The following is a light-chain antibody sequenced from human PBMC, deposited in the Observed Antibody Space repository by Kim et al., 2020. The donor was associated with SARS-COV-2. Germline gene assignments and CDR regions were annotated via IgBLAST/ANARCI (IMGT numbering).Light chain of an antibody. CDR2: GAS. CDR3: QQYYSTPYN. CDR1: QSVLFSANNKNY. V-gene: IGKV4-1*01. J-gene: IGKJ2*01. Sequence: RAAVSCKSSQSVLFSANNKNYLAWYQHKPGQPPKLLIYGASTRESGVPDRFSGSGSGTDFTLTISSLQAEDVAVYYCQQYYSTPYNFGQGTKLEI.